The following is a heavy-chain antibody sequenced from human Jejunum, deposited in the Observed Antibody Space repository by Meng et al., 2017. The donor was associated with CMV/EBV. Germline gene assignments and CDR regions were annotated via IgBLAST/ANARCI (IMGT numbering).Heavy chain of an antibody. D-gene: IGHD2/OR15-2a*01. CDR3: VRDGYRIVRPDAFDI. CDR2: ISTSSTDI. CDR1: FNLRTYN. Sequence: FNLRTYNMNWVRQAPGKGLEWVSSISTSSTDIYYADSVKGRITIFRNNARNALYLQMNSLRAEDTAVYYCVRDGYRIVRPDAFDIWGQGTVVTVSS. V-gene: IGHV3-21*01. J-gene: IGHJ3*02.